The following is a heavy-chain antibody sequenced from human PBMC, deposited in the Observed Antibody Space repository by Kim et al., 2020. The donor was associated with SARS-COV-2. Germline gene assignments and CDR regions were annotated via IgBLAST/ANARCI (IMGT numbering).Heavy chain of an antibody. J-gene: IGHJ4*02. D-gene: IGHD4-17*01. CDR3: ARERGDYGDYFDY. Sequence: YNPSLKSRVTISVDTSKNQFSLKLSSVTAADTAVYYCARERGDYGDYFDYWGQGTLVTVSS. V-gene: IGHV4-30-2*05.